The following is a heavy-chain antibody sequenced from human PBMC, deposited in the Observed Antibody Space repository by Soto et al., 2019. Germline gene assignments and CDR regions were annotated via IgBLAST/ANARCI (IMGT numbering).Heavy chain of an antibody. Sequence: QLQLQESGPGLVKPSETLSLTCTVSGGSISSSNYYWGWIRQPPGKGLEWIGSIYYSGSTYYNPSLKSRVTISVDTSKNQFSLTLSSVTAADTAVYYCARLKVNFGVDYWGQGTLVTVSS. CDR1: GGSISSSNYY. J-gene: IGHJ4*02. V-gene: IGHV4-39*01. D-gene: IGHD3-3*01. CDR2: IYYSGST. CDR3: ARLKVNFGVDY.